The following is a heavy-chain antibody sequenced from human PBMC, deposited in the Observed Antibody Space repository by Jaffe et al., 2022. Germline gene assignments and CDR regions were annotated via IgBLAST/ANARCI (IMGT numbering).Heavy chain of an antibody. Sequence: QVQLQQSGPGLVKPSQTLSLTCAISGDSVSSNSAAWNWIRQSPSRGLEWLGRTYYRSKWYNDYAVSVKSRITINPDTSKNQFSLQLNSVTPEDTAVYYCARAYYDYIWGSYRYYYFDYWGQGTLVTVSS. CDR3: ARAYYDYIWGSYRYYYFDY. CDR1: GDSVSSNSAA. V-gene: IGHV6-1*01. D-gene: IGHD3-16*02. CDR2: TYYRSKWYN. J-gene: IGHJ4*02.